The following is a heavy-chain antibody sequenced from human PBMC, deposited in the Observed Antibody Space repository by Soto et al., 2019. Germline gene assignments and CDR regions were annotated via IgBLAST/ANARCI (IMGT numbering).Heavy chain of an antibody. J-gene: IGHJ3*02. CDR3: ARHVFTEMATPDAFDI. Sequence: GESLKVSCKGSGYGFTCYWIGWVSQMPGKGLEWMGIIYPGDPDTRYSPSFQGQVTISADKSISTAYLQWSSLKASDTAMYYCARHVFTEMATPDAFDIWGQGTMVTVSS. D-gene: IGHD5-12*01. CDR1: GYGFTCYW. V-gene: IGHV5-51*01. CDR2: IYPGDPDT.